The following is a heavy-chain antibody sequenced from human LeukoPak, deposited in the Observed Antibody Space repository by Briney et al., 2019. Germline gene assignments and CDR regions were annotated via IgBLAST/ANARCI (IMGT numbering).Heavy chain of an antibody. V-gene: IGHV1-18*01. D-gene: IGHD2-15*01. CDR1: GYTFTSFG. CDR3: ARGSVVVATAVDY. Sequence: GASVKVSCKASGYTFTSFGINWVRQAPGQGLEWMAWISANNGYTSYAQKFQGRVTMTTDTSTNTAYMELRSLTSDDTAVYYCARGSVVVATAVDYWGQGTLVTVSS. CDR2: ISANNGYT. J-gene: IGHJ4*02.